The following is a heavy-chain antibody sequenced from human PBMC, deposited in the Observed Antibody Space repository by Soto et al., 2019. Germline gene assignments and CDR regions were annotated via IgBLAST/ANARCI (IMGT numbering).Heavy chain of an antibody. Sequence: PGGSLRLSCAASGFTFDDYAMHWVRQVPGKGPEWVAGIHWNAGDIGYADSVKGRFTISRDNAKNSLYLQMNSLRPEDTALYFCAKGYSSTWFRDAFVFWGQGTMVTVS. CDR2: IHWNAGDI. CDR1: GFTFDDYA. D-gene: IGHD2-2*01. J-gene: IGHJ3*01. CDR3: AKGYSSTWFRDAFVF. V-gene: IGHV3-9*01.